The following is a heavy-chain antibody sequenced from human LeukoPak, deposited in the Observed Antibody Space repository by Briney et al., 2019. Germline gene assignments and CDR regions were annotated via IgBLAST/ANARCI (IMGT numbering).Heavy chain of an antibody. D-gene: IGHD1-1*01. CDR2: ISAYNGNT. CDR3: ATVFNLFSRDF. V-gene: IGHV1-18*01. CDR1: GYTFTSYG. Sequence: ASVKVSCKASGYTFTSYGISWVRPAPGQGLEWMGWISAYNGNTNYAQKLQGRVTMTTDTSTSTAYMELSSLRSEDTAVYYCATVFNLFSRDFWGQGTLVTVSS. J-gene: IGHJ4*02.